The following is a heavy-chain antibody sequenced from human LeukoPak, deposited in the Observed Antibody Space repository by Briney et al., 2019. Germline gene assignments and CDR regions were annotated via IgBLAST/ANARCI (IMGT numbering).Heavy chain of an antibody. V-gene: IGHV3-74*01. CDR3: AKVFSRDFWSGYYTSLFDY. CDR1: GFTFSSYW. Sequence: PGGSLRLSCAASGFTFSSYWMHWVRQAPGKGLVWVSRINSDGSSTSYADSVKGRFTISRDNSKNTLYLQMNSLRAEDTAVYYCAKVFSRDFWSGYYTSLFDYWGQGTLVTVSS. D-gene: IGHD3-3*01. CDR2: INSDGSST. J-gene: IGHJ4*02.